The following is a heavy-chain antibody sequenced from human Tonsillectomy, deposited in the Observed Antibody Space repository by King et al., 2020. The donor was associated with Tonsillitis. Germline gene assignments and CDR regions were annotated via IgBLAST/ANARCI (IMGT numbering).Heavy chain of an antibody. CDR3: AKDSIVLRFLEWSDMDV. V-gene: IGHV3-30*18. Sequence: VQLVESGGGVVQPGRSLRLSCAASGFTFSSYGMHWVRQAPGKGLERVAVISYDGSNKYYADSVKGRFTISRDNSKNTLYLQMNSLRAEDTAVYYCAKDSIVLRFLEWSDMDVWGKGTTVTVSS. D-gene: IGHD3-3*01. CDR2: ISYDGSNK. CDR1: GFTFSSYG. J-gene: IGHJ6*03.